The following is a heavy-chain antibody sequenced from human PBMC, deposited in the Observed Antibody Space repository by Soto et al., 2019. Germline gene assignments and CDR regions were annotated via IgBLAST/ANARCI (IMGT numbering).Heavy chain of an antibody. J-gene: IGHJ4*02. CDR2: ISAYNGNT. CDR3: ARDPRFDYGGNSYFDY. CDR1: DYTFTSYG. D-gene: IGHD4-17*01. V-gene: IGHV1-18*04. Sequence: ASVKVSCKASDYTFTSYGISWVRQAPGQGLEWMGWISAYNGNTNYAQKLQGRVTMTTDTSTSTAYMELRSLRSDDTAVYYCARDPRFDYGGNSYFDYWGQGTLVTVSS.